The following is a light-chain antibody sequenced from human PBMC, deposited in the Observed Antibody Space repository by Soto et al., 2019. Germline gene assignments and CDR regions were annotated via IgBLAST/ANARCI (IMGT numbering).Light chain of an antibody. CDR3: QSYDSTNFIV. V-gene: IGLV6-57*02. J-gene: IGLJ2*01. Sequence: NFMLTQPQSVSESPGKTVTISCTGSGGSIASNYVQWYQHRPGSAPTTVIYEDDQRPSGVPDRFSGSIDSSSNSASLSISGLKTEDEADYFCQSYDSTNFIVFGGGTKLTVL. CDR1: GGSIASNY. CDR2: EDD.